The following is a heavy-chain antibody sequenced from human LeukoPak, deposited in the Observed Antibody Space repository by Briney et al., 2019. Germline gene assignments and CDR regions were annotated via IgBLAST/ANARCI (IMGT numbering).Heavy chain of an antibody. D-gene: IGHD2-2*01. CDR2: IIPIFGTA. Sequence: ASVKVSCKASGYTFSSYAISWVRQAPGQGLEWMGGIIPIFGTANYAQKFQGRVTITADESTSTAYMELSSLRSEDTAVYYCARVECSSTSCYLDAFDIWGQGTMVTVSS. CDR1: GYTFSSYA. V-gene: IGHV1-69*13. CDR3: ARVECSSTSCYLDAFDI. J-gene: IGHJ3*02.